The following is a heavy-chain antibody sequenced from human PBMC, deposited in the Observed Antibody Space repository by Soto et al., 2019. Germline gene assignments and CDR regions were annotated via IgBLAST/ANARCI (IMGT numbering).Heavy chain of an antibody. CDR2: INHSGST. J-gene: IGHJ4*02. CDR1: GGSFSNYY. Sequence: SETLSLTCAVYGGSFSNYYWSWIRQPPGKGLEWIGEINHSGSTNYNPSLKSRVTISVDTSKNQFSLKLTSVTAADTAVYYCARDKITGLFDYCGQANLVTVSS. V-gene: IGHV4-34*01. CDR3: ARDKITGLFDY. D-gene: IGHD2-8*02.